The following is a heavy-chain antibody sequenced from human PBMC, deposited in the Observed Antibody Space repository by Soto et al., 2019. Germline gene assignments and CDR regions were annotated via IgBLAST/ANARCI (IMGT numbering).Heavy chain of an antibody. D-gene: IGHD1-1*01. Sequence: ASVKVSCKASGYTFSDYYIHWVRQAPGQGLEWMGWINPNSGGTKYAPKFQGGVTMTRDTSITTAYMELSRLRPGDTAVYYCAKEPATAKPEGVDFWGQGTLVTVSS. V-gene: IGHV1-2*02. CDR1: GYTFSDYY. J-gene: IGHJ4*02. CDR3: AKEPATAKPEGVDF. CDR2: INPNSGGT.